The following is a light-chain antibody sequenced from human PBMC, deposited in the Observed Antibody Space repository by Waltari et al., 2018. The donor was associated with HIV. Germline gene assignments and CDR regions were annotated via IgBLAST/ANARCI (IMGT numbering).Light chain of an antibody. V-gene: IGLV2-8*01. CDR3: SSYAGSSVV. CDR1: SSDVGGYNY. J-gene: IGLJ2*01. Sequence: QSALTQPPSASGSPGQSVTISCTGTSSDVGGYNYVSWYQQHPGKAPKLMIYEVSNRPSGVPDRFSGSKSVNTASLTVSGLQAEDEADYYCSSYAGSSVVFGGGTKLTVL. CDR2: EVS.